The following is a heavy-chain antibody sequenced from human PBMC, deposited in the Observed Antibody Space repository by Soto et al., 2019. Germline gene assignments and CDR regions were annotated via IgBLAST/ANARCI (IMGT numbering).Heavy chain of an antibody. CDR3: ARVGYSYGYGYYYGMDV. CDR1: GGSISSGSYY. Sequence: SETLSLTCTVSGGSISSGSYYWSWIRQPPGKGLEWIGYIYYSGSTNYNPSLKSRVTISVDTSKNQFSLKLSSVTAADTAVYYCARVGYSYGYGYYYGMDVWGQGTTVTVS. V-gene: IGHV4-61*01. D-gene: IGHD5-18*01. J-gene: IGHJ6*02. CDR2: IYYSGST.